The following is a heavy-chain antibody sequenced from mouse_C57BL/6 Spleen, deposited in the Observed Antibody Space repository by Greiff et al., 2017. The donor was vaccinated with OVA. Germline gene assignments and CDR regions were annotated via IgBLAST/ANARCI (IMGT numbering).Heavy chain of an antibody. CDR2: IYPGSGGT. Sequence: QVQLQQPGAELVKPGASVKLSCKASGYTFTSYWITWVKQRPGQGLEWIGDIYPGSGGTNYNEKFKSKATLTVDTSSSTAYMQLSSLTSEDSAVYYGAKGGDSVDYWGQGTTLTVSS. J-gene: IGHJ2*01. CDR1: GYTFTSYW. CDR3: AKGGDSVDY. D-gene: IGHD1-1*02. V-gene: IGHV1-55*01.